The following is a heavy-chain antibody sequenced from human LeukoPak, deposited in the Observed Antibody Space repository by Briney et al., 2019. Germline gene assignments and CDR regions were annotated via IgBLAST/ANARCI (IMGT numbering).Heavy chain of an antibody. CDR1: GGTFNSYA. J-gene: IGHJ3*01. CDR3: ARDGYNPTPLRD. D-gene: IGHD5-24*01. Sequence: SVKVSCKASGGTFNSYAISWVRQAPGQGLEWMGRIIPIFGIANYAQKFQGRVTITADKSTSTAYMELSSLRSEDTAVYYCARDGYNPTPLRDWGQGTMVTVSS. V-gene: IGHV1-69*04. CDR2: IIPIFGIA.